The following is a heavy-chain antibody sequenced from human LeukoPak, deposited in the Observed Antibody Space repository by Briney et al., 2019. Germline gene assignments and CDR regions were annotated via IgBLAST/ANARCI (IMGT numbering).Heavy chain of an antibody. J-gene: IGHJ4*02. Sequence: GGSLRLSCAASGFTFSSYAMSWVRQAPGKGLEWVSAISGSGGSTYYADSVKGRFTISRDNSKNTLYLQMNSLRAEDTAVYYCAKSTYYDRSVYYFDYWGQGTLVTVSS. CDR3: AKSTYYDRSVYYFDY. D-gene: IGHD3-22*01. CDR2: ISGSGGST. V-gene: IGHV3-23*01. CDR1: GFTFSSYA.